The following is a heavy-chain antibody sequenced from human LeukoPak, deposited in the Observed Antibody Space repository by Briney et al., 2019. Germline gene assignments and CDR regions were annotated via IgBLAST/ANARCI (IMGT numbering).Heavy chain of an antibody. V-gene: IGHV4-4*07. J-gene: IGHJ4*02. CDR2: IYTSGST. Sequence: SETLSLTCTVSGGSISSYYWSWTRQPAGKGLEWIGRIYTSGSTNYNPSLKSRVTMSVETPKNQFSLKLSSVTAADTAVYYCARQVTKGAFDYWGQGTLVTVSS. CDR1: GGSISSYY. D-gene: IGHD4-17*01. CDR3: ARQVTKGAFDY.